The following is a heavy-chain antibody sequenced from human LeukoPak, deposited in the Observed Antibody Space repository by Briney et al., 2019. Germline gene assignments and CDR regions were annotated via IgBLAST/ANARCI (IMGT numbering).Heavy chain of an antibody. V-gene: IGHV3-23*01. CDR1: GFTFSRYD. D-gene: IGHD4-17*01. Sequence: PGGSLRPSCAASGFTFSRYDMSWVRQAPGKGLEWVSAITDSGGSTYYADSVRGRFTISRDDSKNTLYLLMNSLRAEDTAVYYCAKEDTLTTVYFDYWGQGTPVTVSS. J-gene: IGHJ4*02. CDR2: ITDSGGST. CDR3: AKEDTLTTVYFDY.